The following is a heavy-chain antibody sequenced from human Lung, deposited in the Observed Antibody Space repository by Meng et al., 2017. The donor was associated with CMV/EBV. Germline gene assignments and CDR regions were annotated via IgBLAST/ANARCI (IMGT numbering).Heavy chain of an antibody. V-gene: IGHV3-48*02. J-gene: IGHJ4*01. CDR1: GFIFSDYI. CDR3: ARNWGDNDGTFYYWGMFAY. Sequence: SCAAAGFIFSDYILNWVRPAPGKGLEWISYISYSGTTMYYSDYVKGRFTISRAYAKNSLYLQMNSMIDEDTAVYYCARNWGDNDGTFYYWGMFAYWXHGTXV. CDR2: ISYSGTTM. D-gene: IGHD3-22*01.